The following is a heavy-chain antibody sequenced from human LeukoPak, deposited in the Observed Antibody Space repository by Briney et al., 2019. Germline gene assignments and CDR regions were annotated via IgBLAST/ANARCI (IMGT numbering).Heavy chain of an antibody. CDR1: GFSLYSRGVG. Sequence: ESGPTLVNPTQTLTLTCTFSGFSLYSRGVGVGWIRQPPGKALEWLAVIYWDDGKRYNPSLRSRLTMSKDASKSQVFLVMSNMDPVDTATYYCAHRRPGHLTGWDNSYFDNWGPGTLVTVSS. D-gene: IGHD1/OR15-1a*01. J-gene: IGHJ4*02. CDR3: AHRRPGHLTGWDNSYFDN. CDR2: IYWDDGK. V-gene: IGHV2-5*02.